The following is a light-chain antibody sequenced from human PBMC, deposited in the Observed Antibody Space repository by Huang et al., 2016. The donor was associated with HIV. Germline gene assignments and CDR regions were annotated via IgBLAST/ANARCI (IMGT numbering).Light chain of an antibody. V-gene: IGKV1-39*01. CDR2: SGS. Sequence: IQMTQSPTSLSASVGDRVSIVCRASQSITTYLNWYQQKPGKAPKLLISSGSTLHSGVPSRFSGSGSGTEFTLTIRGLQLDDFATYYCQQSYSALSSFGPGTRL. CDR1: QSITTY. J-gene: IGKJ5*01. CDR3: QQSYSALSS.